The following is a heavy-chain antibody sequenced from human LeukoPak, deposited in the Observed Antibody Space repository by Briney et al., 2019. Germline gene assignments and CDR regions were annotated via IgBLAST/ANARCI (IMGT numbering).Heavy chain of an antibody. V-gene: IGHV3-21*01. CDR3: ARGSSSGWYLIPY. Sequence: PGGSLRLSCAASGFTFSSYSMNCVRQAPGKGLEWVSSISSSSSYIYYADSVKGRFTISRDNAKNSLYLQMNSLRAEDTAVYYCARGSSSGWYLIPYWGQGTLVTVSS. CDR1: GFTFSSYS. J-gene: IGHJ4*02. CDR2: ISSSSSYI. D-gene: IGHD6-19*01.